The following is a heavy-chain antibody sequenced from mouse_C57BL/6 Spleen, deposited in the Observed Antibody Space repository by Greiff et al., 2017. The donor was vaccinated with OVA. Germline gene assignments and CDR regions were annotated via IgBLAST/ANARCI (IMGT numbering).Heavy chain of an antibody. J-gene: IGHJ2*01. Sequence: QVQLKQSGPELVKPGASVKISCKASGYAFSSSWMNWVKQRPGKGLEWIGRIYPGDGDTNYNGKFKGKATLTADKSSSTAYMQLSSLTSEDSAVYFCASSPYYYGSSYFDDWGQGTTLTVSS. CDR3: ASSPYYYGSSYFDD. V-gene: IGHV1-82*01. CDR1: GYAFSSSW. CDR2: IYPGDGDT. D-gene: IGHD1-1*01.